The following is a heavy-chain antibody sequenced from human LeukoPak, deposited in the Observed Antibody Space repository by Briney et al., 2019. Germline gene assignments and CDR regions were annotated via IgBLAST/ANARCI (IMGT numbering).Heavy chain of an antibody. CDR1: GFTFSSYG. V-gene: IGHV3-33*01. CDR3: ARDPLIVVVPAALYRSYYYYGMDV. Sequence: GRSLRLSCAASGFTFSSYGMHWVRQAPGKGQEWVAVIWYDGSNKYYADSVKGRFTISRDNSKNTLYLQMNSLRAEDTAVYYCARDPLIVVVPAALYRSYYYYGMDVWGQGTTVTVSS. D-gene: IGHD2-2*01. J-gene: IGHJ6*02. CDR2: IWYDGSNK.